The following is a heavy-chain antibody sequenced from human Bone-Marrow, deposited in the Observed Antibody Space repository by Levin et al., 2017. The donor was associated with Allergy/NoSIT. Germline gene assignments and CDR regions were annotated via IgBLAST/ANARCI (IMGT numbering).Heavy chain of an antibody. J-gene: IGHJ6*02. V-gene: IGHV3-30*18. CDR2: ISYDGSKV. Sequence: LSLTCVASGFSFSGYGMHWVRQAPGRGLEWLSIISYDGSKVYSADSVKGRFTISRDNSKNTLFLQMSSLRHEDSAVYYCAKSRIAIAAHYYFGMDVWGQGTTVTVSS. CDR3: AKSRIAIAAHYYFGMDV. D-gene: IGHD2/OR15-2a*01. CDR1: GFSFSGYG.